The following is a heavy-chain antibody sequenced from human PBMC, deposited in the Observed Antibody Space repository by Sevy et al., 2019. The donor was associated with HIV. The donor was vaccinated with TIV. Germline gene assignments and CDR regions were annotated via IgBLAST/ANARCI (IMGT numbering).Heavy chain of an antibody. CDR1: GFTFSSYA. D-gene: IGHD1-26*01. V-gene: IGHV3-23*01. CDR2: IRGSGGST. J-gene: IGHJ3*02. CDR3: AKDVISGSYGGAFDI. Sequence: GGSLRLSCAASGFTFSSYAMSWVRQAPGKGLEWVSAIRGSGGSTYYADSVKGRFTISRDNSKNTLYLQMNSLRAEDTALYYCAKDVISGSYGGAFDIWGQGTMVTVSS.